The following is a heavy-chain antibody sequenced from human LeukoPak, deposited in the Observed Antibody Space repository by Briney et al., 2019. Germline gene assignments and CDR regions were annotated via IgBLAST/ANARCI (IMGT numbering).Heavy chain of an antibody. V-gene: IGHV3-30*02. J-gene: IGHJ4*02. Sequence: GGSLRLSRAASGFTFSSYAMHWVRQAPGKGLEWVAFIHYDGSNNYYADSVKGRFTISRDNAKNLLYLQMDSLRVEDTAIYYCARDPRTVRIWGQGTLVTVSS. CDR3: ARDPRTVRI. D-gene: IGHD1-1*01. CDR2: IHYDGSNN. CDR1: GFTFSSYA.